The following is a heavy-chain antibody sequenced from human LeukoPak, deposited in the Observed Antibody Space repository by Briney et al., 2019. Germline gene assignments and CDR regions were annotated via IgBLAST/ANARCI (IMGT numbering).Heavy chain of an antibody. J-gene: IGHJ4*02. D-gene: IGHD3-10*01. CDR2: ISAYNGNT. CDR1: GYTFTSYG. V-gene: IGHV1-18*01. Sequence: ASVKVSCKASGYTFTSYGISWVRQAPGQGLEWMGWISAYNGNTNYAQKLQGRVTMTTDTSTSTAYMELRSLRSGDTAVYYCARVGGSGSYYNHFDYWGQGTLVTVSS. CDR3: ARVGGSGSYYNHFDY.